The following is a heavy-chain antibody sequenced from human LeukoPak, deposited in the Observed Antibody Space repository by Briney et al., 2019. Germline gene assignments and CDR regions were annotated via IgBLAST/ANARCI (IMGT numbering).Heavy chain of an antibody. CDR1: GYTFTSYD. D-gene: IGHD3-22*01. CDR2: INPSGGST. V-gene: IGHV1-46*01. J-gene: IGHJ4*02. CDR3: ARDWHSSGYYFFDY. Sequence: ASVKVSCKASGYTFTSYDINWVRQAPGQGLEWMGIINPSGGSTSYAQKFQGRVTMTRDMSTSTVYMELSSLRSEDTAVYYCARDWHSSGYYFFDYWGQGTLVTVSS.